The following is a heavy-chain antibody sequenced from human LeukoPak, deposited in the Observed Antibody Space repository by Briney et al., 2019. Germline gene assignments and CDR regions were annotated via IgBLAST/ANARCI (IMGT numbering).Heavy chain of an antibody. V-gene: IGHV1-69*13. CDR1: GYTFTNYA. J-gene: IGHJ4*02. D-gene: IGHD3-10*01. CDR2: IIPIFGTT. CDR3: ARGRFGLLWFGELER. Sequence: ASVKVSCKASGYTFTNYAISWVRQAPGQGLRWMGGIIPIFGTTNYAQKFQGRVTITADESTSTAYMELSSLRSEDTAVFYCARGRFGLLWFGELERWGQGTLVTVSS.